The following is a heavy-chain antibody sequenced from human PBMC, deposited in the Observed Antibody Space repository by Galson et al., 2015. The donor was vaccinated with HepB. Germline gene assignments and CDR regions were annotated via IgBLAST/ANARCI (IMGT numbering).Heavy chain of an antibody. V-gene: IGHV3-33*01. Sequence: SLRLSCAASGFTFSSYGMHWVRQAPGKGLEWVAVIWYDGSNKYYADSVKGRFTISRDNSKNTLYLQMNSLRAEDTAVYYCVRRDSGSHEADYWGQGTLVTVSS. CDR2: IWYDGSNK. D-gene: IGHD1-26*01. J-gene: IGHJ4*02. CDR3: VRRDSGSHEADY. CDR1: GFTFSSYG.